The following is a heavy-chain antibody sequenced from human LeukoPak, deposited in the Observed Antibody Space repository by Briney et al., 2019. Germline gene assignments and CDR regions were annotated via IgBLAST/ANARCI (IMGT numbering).Heavy chain of an antibody. CDR1: GFTFSSYA. V-gene: IGHV3-30-3*01. CDR3: AGDYGDYSGYYYYGMDV. Sequence: PGGSLRLSCAASGFTFSSYAMHWVRQAPGKGLEWVAVISYDGSNKYYADSVKGRFTISRDNSKNTLYLQMNSLRAEDTAVYYCAGDYGDYSGYYYYGMDVWGQGTTATVSS. D-gene: IGHD4-17*01. CDR2: ISYDGSNK. J-gene: IGHJ6*02.